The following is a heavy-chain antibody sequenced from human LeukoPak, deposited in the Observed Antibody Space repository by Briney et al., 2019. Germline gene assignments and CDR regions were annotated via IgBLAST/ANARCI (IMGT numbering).Heavy chain of an antibody. CDR3: ARAQRGPYYYDSSSFDY. J-gene: IGHJ4*02. Sequence: SETLSLTCTVSGGSISSGDYYWSWIRQPPGKGLEWIGYIYYSGSTYYNPSLKSRVTISVDTSKNQFTLKLSSVTAADTAVYYCARAQRGPYYYDSSSFDYWGQGTLVTVSS. CDR2: IYYSGST. D-gene: IGHD3-22*01. V-gene: IGHV4-30-4*01. CDR1: GGSISSGDYY.